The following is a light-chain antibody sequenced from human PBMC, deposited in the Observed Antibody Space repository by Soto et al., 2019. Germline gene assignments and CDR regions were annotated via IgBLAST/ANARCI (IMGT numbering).Light chain of an antibody. V-gene: IGKV3-20*01. CDR3: QKYNTWPPIT. CDR1: QSVSSTY. CDR2: GAS. Sequence: EVVLTHARGTRRLRAWVRATAFCRDSQSVSSTYLAWYQRKPGQAPRLLIYGASSRATGIPARFSGSGSGKDFTLTIRGLEPEDFAVYYCQKYNTWPPITFGPGTRLEI. J-gene: IGKJ5*01.